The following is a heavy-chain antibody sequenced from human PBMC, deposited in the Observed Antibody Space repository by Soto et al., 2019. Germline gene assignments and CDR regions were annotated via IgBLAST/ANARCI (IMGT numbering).Heavy chain of an antibody. D-gene: IGHD1-7*01. Sequence: PGGSLRLSCATSGLTFSNYAMSWVRQAPGGGLEWVSSMSGSSSTTYYADSVRGRFTISRDRSKNTLYLQMSSLRAEDTALYYCANNKERELPRVIDFWGQGTLVTVSS. CDR2: MSGSSSTT. V-gene: IGHV3-23*01. CDR3: ANNKERELPRVIDF. J-gene: IGHJ4*02. CDR1: GLTFSNYA.